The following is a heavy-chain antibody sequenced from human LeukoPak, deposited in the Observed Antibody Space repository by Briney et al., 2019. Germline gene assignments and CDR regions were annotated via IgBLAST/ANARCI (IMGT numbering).Heavy chain of an antibody. CDR2: ISFNGHT. CDR3: ARQSSWRGRYCFDP. D-gene: IGHD3-3*01. V-gene: IGHV4-39*01. CDR1: AGVIGSSNYY. Sequence: PSETLSLTCTVSAGVIGSSNYYWSWIRQTPGTGLEWIGSISFNGHTNYNPSLKSRVTISGDTSEDHFSLQVRSVTAADTAVYYCARQSSWRGRYCFDPWGQGIMVIASS. J-gene: IGHJ5*02.